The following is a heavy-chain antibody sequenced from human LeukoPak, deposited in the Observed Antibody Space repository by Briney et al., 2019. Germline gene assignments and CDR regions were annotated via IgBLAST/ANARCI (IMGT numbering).Heavy chain of an antibody. J-gene: IGHJ4*02. Sequence: ASVKVSCKASGYTFTGYYLHWLRQAPGHGLEWMGRINPNSGGTNFAQKFQGRVTMTRDTSISTAYMELSSLRSDDTAVYYCARGQYDSSGYYFESTFTRWGQGTLVTVSS. CDR3: ARGQYDSSGYYFESTFTR. V-gene: IGHV1-2*06. D-gene: IGHD3-22*01. CDR1: GYTFTGYY. CDR2: INPNSGGT.